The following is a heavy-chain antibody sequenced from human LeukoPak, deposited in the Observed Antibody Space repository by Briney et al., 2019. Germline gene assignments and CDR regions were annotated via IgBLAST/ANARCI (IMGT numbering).Heavy chain of an antibody. J-gene: IGHJ6*03. CDR2: IYHSGST. CDR3: ARESLLRKQRGFDWLLGAHYMDV. Sequence: SETLSLTCTVSGYSIISDYFWGWIRQPPGKGLEWIGTIYHSGSTYYSPSLKSRVTVSVDTSKNEFSLNLTSVTAADTAVYYCARESLLRKQRGFDWLLGAHYMDVWGKGTTVTVSS. V-gene: IGHV4-38-2*02. CDR1: GYSIISDYF. D-gene: IGHD3-9*01.